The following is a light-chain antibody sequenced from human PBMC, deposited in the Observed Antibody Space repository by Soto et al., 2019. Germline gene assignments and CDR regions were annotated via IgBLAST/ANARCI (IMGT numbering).Light chain of an antibody. CDR1: SSDVGGYNY. CDR2: DVS. CDR3: SSYTSSSTLYV. Sequence: QSALTQPASVSGSPGQSITISCTGTSSDVGGYNYVSWYQQHPGKAPKLMIYDVSNRPSWVSNRFSGSKSGNTASLTISGLQAEDEADHYCSSYTSSSTLYVFGTGTKLTVL. J-gene: IGLJ1*01. V-gene: IGLV2-14*01.